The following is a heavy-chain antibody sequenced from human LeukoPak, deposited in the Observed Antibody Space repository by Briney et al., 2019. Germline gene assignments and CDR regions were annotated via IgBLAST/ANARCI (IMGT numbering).Heavy chain of an antibody. J-gene: IGHJ4*02. D-gene: IGHD1-26*01. V-gene: IGHV4-59*08. CDR2: IYYSGTT. CDR3: ARHERGSYFDY. CDR1: GGSISSYY. Sequence: SETLSLTCTVSGGSISSYYWSWIRQPPGKGLEWLGYIYYSGTTNYNPSLKSRVTISVDTSKNQFSLKLTSVTAADTAVYYCARHERGSYFDYWGQGTLVTVSS.